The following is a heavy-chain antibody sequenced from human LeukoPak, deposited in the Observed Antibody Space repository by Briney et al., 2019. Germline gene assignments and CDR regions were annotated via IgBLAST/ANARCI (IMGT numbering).Heavy chain of an antibody. CDR2: IYYSGST. Sequence: SETLSLTCTVSGGSITSSSYYWVWIRQPPGKGLEWIASIYYSGSTYDNPSLKSRVTISVDTSKKEFSLKLSSVTAADTAVYYCARVVYYGSGTYFQHWGQGTLVTVSS. CDR1: GGSITSSSYY. V-gene: IGHV4-39*07. CDR3: ARVVYYGSGTYFQH. D-gene: IGHD3-10*01. J-gene: IGHJ1*01.